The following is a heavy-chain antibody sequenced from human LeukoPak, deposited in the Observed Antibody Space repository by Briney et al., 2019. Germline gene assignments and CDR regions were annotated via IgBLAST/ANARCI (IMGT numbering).Heavy chain of an antibody. CDR2: IYYSGST. CDR3: ARLGPATALDY. CDR1: GGSISSYY. Sequence: PSQTLSLTCTVSGGSISSYYWSWIRQPPGKGLEWIGYIYYSGSTNYNPSLKSRVTISVDTSKNQFSLKLSSVTAADTAVYYCARLGPATALDYWGQGTLVTVSS. D-gene: IGHD2-2*01. V-gene: IGHV4-59*08. J-gene: IGHJ4*02.